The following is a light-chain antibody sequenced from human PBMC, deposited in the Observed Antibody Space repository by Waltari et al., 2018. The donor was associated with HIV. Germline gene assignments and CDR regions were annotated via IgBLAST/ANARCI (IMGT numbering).Light chain of an antibody. CDR2: GAS. CDR1: QSVRSSY. Sequence: EIVLTQSPGTLSLSPGERAPLSCRASQSVRSSYLAWYQQKPGQAPRLLIYGASSRATGIPDRFSGSGSGTDFTLTISRLEPEDFAVYYCQQYGSSLITFGQGTRLEIK. J-gene: IGKJ5*01. V-gene: IGKV3-20*01. CDR3: QQYGSSLIT.